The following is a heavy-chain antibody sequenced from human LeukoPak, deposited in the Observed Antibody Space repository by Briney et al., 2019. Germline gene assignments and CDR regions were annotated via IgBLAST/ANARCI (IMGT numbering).Heavy chain of an antibody. J-gene: IGHJ4*02. CDR1: GYTFTSYG. CDR2: ISAYNGNT. V-gene: IGHV1-18*01. CDR3: ARDLRGYDILTGNYFDY. Sequence: ASVKVSCKASGYTFTSYGISWMRQAPGQGLEWMGWISAYNGNTNYTQKVQGRVTMTTDTSTSTAYMEPRSLRSDDTAVYYCARDLRGYDILTGNYFDYWGQGTLVTVSS. D-gene: IGHD3-9*01.